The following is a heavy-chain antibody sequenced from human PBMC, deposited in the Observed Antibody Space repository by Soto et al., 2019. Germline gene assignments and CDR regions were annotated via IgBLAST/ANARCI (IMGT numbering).Heavy chain of an antibody. CDR1: GFTFSSYG. V-gene: IGHV3-23*01. J-gene: IGHJ4*02. D-gene: IGHD6-13*01. Sequence: PGGYLRLCCAASGFTFSSYGMSWVRQAPGKGLEWVSGISGSGGSTYYADSVKGRFTISRDNPKNTLYLQMNSLRAEDTAVYYCAKEGRYSSSRGYFDYWGQGT. CDR2: ISGSGGST. CDR3: AKEGRYSSSRGYFDY.